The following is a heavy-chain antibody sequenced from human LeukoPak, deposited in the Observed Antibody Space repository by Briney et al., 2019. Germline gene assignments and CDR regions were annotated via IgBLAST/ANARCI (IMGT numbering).Heavy chain of an antibody. CDR2: ISYDGSNK. CDR3: ARGQQGGGGFDY. D-gene: IGHD1/OR15-1a*01. Sequence: GGSLRLSCAASGFTFSSYGMHWVRQAPGKGLEWVAVISYDGSNKYYADSVKGRFTISRDNSKNTLYLQMNSLRAEDTAVYYCARGQQGGGGFDYWGQGTLVTVSS. V-gene: IGHV3-30*03. CDR1: GFTFSSYG. J-gene: IGHJ4*02.